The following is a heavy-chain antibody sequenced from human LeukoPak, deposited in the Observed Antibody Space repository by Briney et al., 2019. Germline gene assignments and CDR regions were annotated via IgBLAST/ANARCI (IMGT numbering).Heavy chain of an antibody. J-gene: IGHJ5*02. Sequence: PGRTLRLPCAASGFTVSNNYMSWVRRAAGKGLEWVALIYSAGGTYYADSVKGRFTISRDNSKNTLHLQMNSLRAEDTAVYYCVRNSGELGAWGQGTLVTVSS. D-gene: IGHD2-21*01. V-gene: IGHV3-53*01. CDR1: GFTVSNNY. CDR3: VRNSGELGA. CDR2: IYSAGGT.